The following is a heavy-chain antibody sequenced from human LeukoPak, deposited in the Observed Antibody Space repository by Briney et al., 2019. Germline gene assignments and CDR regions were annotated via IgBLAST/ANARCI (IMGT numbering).Heavy chain of an antibody. CDR1: GGSISRSTYY. D-gene: IGHD3-22*01. V-gene: IGHV4-39*01. Sequence: PSQTLSLTCTVSGGSISRSTYYWGWIRQPPGKGLEWIGSIYYSGSTYYNPSLKSRVTISVDTSKNQFSLKLSSVTAADTAVYYCARQKGENYYDSSGYYYAYYFDYWGQGTLVTVSS. J-gene: IGHJ4*02. CDR3: ARQKGENYYDSSGYYYAYYFDY. CDR2: IYYSGST.